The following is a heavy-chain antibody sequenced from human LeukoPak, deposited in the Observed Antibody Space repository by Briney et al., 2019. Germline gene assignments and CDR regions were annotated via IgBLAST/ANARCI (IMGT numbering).Heavy chain of an antibody. CDR2: MNPNSGKT. CDR1: GYTFTGYY. Sequence: ASVKVSCKASGYTFTGYYMHWVRQAPGQGLEWMGWMNPNSGKTGYAQKFQGRVTMTRNTSISTAYMELSSLRSEDTAVYYCARGSRYYYGSGNYYYYYYMDVWGKGTTVTISS. D-gene: IGHD3-10*01. V-gene: IGHV1-8*02. J-gene: IGHJ6*03. CDR3: ARGSRYYYGSGNYYYYYYMDV.